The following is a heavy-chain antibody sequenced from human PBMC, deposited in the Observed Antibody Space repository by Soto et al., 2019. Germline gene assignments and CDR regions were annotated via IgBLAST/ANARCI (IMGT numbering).Heavy chain of an antibody. CDR2: INPNSGGT. D-gene: IGHD3-22*01. V-gene: IGHV1-2*04. Sequence: QVQLVQSGAEVKKPGASVKVSCKASGYTFTGYYMHWVRQAPGQGLEWMGWINPNSGGTNYAQKFQGWVTITRDTSISTAYRELSRLRSDDTAVYYCARGGPVYYDSSGYYYGLYYGMDVWGQGTTVTVSS. CDR1: GYTFTGYY. CDR3: ARGGPVYYDSSGYYYGLYYGMDV. J-gene: IGHJ6*02.